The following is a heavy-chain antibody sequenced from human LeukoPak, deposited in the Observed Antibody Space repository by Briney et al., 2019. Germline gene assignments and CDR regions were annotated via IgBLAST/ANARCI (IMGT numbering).Heavy chain of an antibody. Sequence: GESLKISCTGSGYTFTNYWITWVRQMPGKGLESMGIIYPDDPDTRYSPSFQGQVTISADKSINTAYLQWSSLKASDTAMYFCARRLGTGTPEYWGQGTLVTVSS. D-gene: IGHD7-27*01. CDR2: IYPDDPDT. J-gene: IGHJ4*02. CDR1: GYTFTNYW. V-gene: IGHV5-51*01. CDR3: ARRLGTGTPEY.